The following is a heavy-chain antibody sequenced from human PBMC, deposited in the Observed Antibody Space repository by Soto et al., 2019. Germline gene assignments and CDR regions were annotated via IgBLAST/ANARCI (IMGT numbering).Heavy chain of an antibody. J-gene: IGHJ3*02. CDR2: ISSSSSYI. V-gene: IGHV3-21*01. CDR1: GFTFSRYS. Sequence: GGSLRLSCAASGFTFSRYSMNWVRQAPGKGLEWVSSISSSSSYIYYADSVKGRFTISRDNAKNSLYLQMNSLRAEDTAVYYCARDLGIYSGYGRDAFDIWGQGTMVTVSS. CDR3: ARDLGIYSGYGRDAFDI. D-gene: IGHD5-12*01.